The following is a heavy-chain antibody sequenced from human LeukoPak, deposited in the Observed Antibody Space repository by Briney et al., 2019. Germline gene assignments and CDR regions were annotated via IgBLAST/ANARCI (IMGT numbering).Heavy chain of an antibody. CDR2: ISYDGSNK. V-gene: IGHV3-30-3*01. J-gene: IGHJ4*02. D-gene: IGHD2-15*01. CDR3: ARGGRYFDY. CDR1: GFTFSSYA. Sequence: GGSLRLSCAASGFTFSSYAMHWVRQAPGKGLEWVAVISYDGSNKYYADSVKGRFTISRDNSKNTLYLQMNGLRAEDTAVYYCARGGRYFDYWGQGTLVTVSS.